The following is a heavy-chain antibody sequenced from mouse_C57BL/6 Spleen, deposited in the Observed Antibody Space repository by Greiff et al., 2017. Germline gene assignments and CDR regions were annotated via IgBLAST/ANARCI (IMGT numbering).Heavy chain of an antibody. CDR1: GYTFTSYW. J-gene: IGHJ4*01. D-gene: IGHD1-1*01. CDR2: IHPNSGST. CDR3: ARGTSYYYAMDY. V-gene: IGHV1-64*01. Sequence: QVQLQQPGAELVKPGASVKLSCKASGYTFTSYWMHWVKQRPGQGLEWIGMIHPNSGSTNYNEKFKSKATMTVDKSSSTAYMQLSSLTSEDAAVYYCARGTSYYYAMDYWGQGTAVTFSS.